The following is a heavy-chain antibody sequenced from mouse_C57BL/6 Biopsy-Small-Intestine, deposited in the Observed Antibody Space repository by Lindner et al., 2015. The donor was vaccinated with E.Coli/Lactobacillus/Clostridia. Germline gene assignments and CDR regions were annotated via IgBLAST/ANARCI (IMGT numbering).Heavy chain of an antibody. D-gene: IGHD1-1*01. CDR2: ITTYNGNT. CDR1: GYTFTSYG. V-gene: IGHV1-81*01. J-gene: IGHJ1*01. Sequence: SVKVSCKASGYTFTSYGISWVRQAPGQGLEWMGWITTYNGNTNYVQKFQGRVTMTTDPDTNTAYMDLRSLRSDDTAMYYCAREGVYNSSPIRKTYYYYGMDVWGQGTTVTVSS. CDR3: AREGVYNSSPIRKTYYYYGMDV.